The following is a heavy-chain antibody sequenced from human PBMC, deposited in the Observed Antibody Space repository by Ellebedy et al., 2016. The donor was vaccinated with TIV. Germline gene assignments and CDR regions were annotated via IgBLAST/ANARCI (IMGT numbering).Heavy chain of an antibody. J-gene: IGHJ5*01. D-gene: IGHD4-17*01. CDR1: GFTFRSYW. CDR3: ARRGSYGDYAVQVNSWFDS. Sequence: GESLKISCAASGFTFRSYWMAWVRQATGKGLEWVANIYQDGSDQYYVDSVKGRFTISRDNAKNSLFLQMNSLRVEDTAVYYCARRGSYGDYAVQVNSWFDSWGRGTLVTVSS. V-gene: IGHV3-7*01. CDR2: IYQDGSDQ.